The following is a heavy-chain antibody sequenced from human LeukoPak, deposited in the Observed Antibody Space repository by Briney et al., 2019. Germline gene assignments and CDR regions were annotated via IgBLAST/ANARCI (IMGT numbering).Heavy chain of an antibody. V-gene: IGHV4-4*07. CDR3: AREKVGATTFLDY. CDR1: DGSISSHF. Sequence: PSETLSLTCSVSDGSISSHFWSWIRQPAGKGLEWIGRIYTSGSTDYNPSLKSRVTISVDTSKNQFSLKLSSVTAADTAVYYCAREKVGATTFLDYWGQGTLVTVSS. D-gene: IGHD1-26*01. CDR2: IYTSGST. J-gene: IGHJ4*02.